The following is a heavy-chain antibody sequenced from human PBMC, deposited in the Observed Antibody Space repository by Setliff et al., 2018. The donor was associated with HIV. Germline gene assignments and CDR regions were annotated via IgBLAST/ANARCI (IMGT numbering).Heavy chain of an antibody. CDR3: ARLSTTSRDFDS. J-gene: IGHJ4*02. CDR2: INHSGDT. V-gene: IGHV4-59*08. Sequence: SETLSLTCTVSGGSINTYYWSWIRQPPGEGLEWIGEINHSGDTYYNPSLKSRITISIDTSKNQFSLQLSSVTAADTAVYYCARLSTTSRDFDSWGQGTLVTVSS. D-gene: IGHD3-10*01. CDR1: GGSINTYY.